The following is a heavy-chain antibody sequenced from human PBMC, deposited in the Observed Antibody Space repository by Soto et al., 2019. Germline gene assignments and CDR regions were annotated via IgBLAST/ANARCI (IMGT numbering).Heavy chain of an antibody. CDR3: AKDPNSGGWAYFDY. Sequence: GGSLRLSCAASGFTFSSYAMSWVRQAPGKGLEWVSGISGSGDRTSYAGSVKGRFAISRDNSKNTLYLQMNSLTAEDRAVYYCAKDPNSGGWAYFDYWGQGTLVTVSS. J-gene: IGHJ4*02. V-gene: IGHV3-23*01. D-gene: IGHD2-15*01. CDR1: GFTFSSYA. CDR2: ISGSGDRT.